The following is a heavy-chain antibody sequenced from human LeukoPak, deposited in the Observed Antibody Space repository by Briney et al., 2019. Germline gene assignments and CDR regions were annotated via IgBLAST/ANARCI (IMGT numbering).Heavy chain of an antibody. J-gene: IGHJ4*02. CDR1: GFTLSNYN. Sequence: GRSLRLSCAASGFTLSNYNMNWVRQAPGKGLEWVSSISSSSSYIYYADSVKGRFTISRDNAKNSLYLQMHSLRAEDTAVYYCAKNIGGFDYWGQGTLVTVSS. V-gene: IGHV3-21*04. CDR2: ISSSSSYI. CDR3: AKNIGGFDY. D-gene: IGHD2-15*01.